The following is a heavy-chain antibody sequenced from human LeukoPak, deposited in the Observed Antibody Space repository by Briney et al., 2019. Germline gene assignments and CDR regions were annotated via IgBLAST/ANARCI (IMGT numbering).Heavy chain of an antibody. CDR1: GFTFSSYA. V-gene: IGHV3-23*01. D-gene: IGHD1-1*01. Sequence: GGSLRLSCAASGFTFSSYAMSWVRQAPGKGLEWVSSISGTGGSTYCAESVKGRFTISRDNSKNTLFLQMNSLRAEDTAVYYCAKDERRGGPDDYWGQGTLVTVSS. CDR3: AKDERRGGPDDY. CDR2: ISGTGGST. J-gene: IGHJ4*02.